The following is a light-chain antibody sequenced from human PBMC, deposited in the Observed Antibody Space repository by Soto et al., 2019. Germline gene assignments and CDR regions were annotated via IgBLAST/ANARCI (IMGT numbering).Light chain of an antibody. V-gene: IGLV1-40*01. Sequence: QAVVTQPPSVSGAPGQRVTISCTGSSSNIGAGYDVHWYQQLPGTAPKLLIYGNSNRPSGVPDRFSGSKSGTSASLAITGLQAEDEADYYCQSYDGSLSALYVFGTGTKLTVL. CDR2: GNS. CDR3: QSYDGSLSALYV. CDR1: SSNIGAGYD. J-gene: IGLJ1*01.